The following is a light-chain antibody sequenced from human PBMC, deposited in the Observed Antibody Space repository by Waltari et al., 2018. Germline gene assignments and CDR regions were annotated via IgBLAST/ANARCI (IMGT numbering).Light chain of an antibody. CDR3: QQYASLPGT. V-gene: IGKV3-20*01. Sequence: EIVLTQSPGTLSVSPGERVTLSCRTSEMIVSNYLAWYQQKPGQAPSLLIYRASSRATGIPDRFSGSGSGSDFTLTIDRVEPEDYSVYHCQQYASLPGTFGPGTKVEFK. J-gene: IGKJ3*01. CDR1: EMIVSNY. CDR2: RAS.